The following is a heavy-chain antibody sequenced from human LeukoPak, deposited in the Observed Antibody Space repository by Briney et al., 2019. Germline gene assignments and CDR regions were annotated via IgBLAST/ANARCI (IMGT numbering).Heavy chain of an antibody. V-gene: IGHV3-23*01. CDR3: AYDAAAGDLIH. Sequence: GGSLRLSCAASGFTFSSYGMHWVRQAPGKGLEWVSAISGSGGSTYYADSVKGRFTISRDNSKNTLYLQMNSLRAEDTAVYYCAYDAAAGDLIHWGQGTLVTVSS. D-gene: IGHD6-25*01. J-gene: IGHJ4*02. CDR1: GFTFSSYG. CDR2: ISGSGGST.